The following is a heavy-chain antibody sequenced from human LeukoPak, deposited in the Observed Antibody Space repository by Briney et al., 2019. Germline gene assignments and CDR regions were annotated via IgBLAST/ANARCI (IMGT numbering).Heavy chain of an antibody. CDR1: GFTFSSYA. J-gene: IGHJ4*02. V-gene: IGHV3-23*01. CDR3: AKDLEYSSSWYFDY. D-gene: IGHD6-13*01. CDR2: ISGSGSST. Sequence: GGSLRLSCEASGFTFSSYAMSWVRQAPGKGLEWVSAISGSGSSTSYADSVKGRFTISRDNSKNTLYLQMNSLRAEDTAVYYCAKDLEYSSSWYFDYWGQGTLVTVSS.